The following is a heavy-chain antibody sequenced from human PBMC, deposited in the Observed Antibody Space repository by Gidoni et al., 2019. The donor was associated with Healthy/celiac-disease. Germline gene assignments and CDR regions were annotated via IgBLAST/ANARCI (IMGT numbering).Heavy chain of an antibody. J-gene: IGHJ4*02. Sequence: QVPLVQSGAEVKKPGASVTVSCQASGYTFTSYGISWVRQAPAQGLEWMGWISAYNGNTNYAKKIQGRGTRTTETATSTAYMELRSLRSDDTAVYYCARDSSADQREEQQLVSTFDYWGQGTLVTVSS. CDR2: ISAYNGNT. CDR1: GYTFTSYG. V-gene: IGHV1-18*01. D-gene: IGHD6-13*01. CDR3: ARDSSADQREEQQLVSTFDY.